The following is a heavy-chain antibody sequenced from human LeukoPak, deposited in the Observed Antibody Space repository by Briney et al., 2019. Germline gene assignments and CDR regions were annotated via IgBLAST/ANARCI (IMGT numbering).Heavy chain of an antibody. CDR3: ARGSRYYYDSSGYASRHNWFDP. V-gene: IGHV1-69*05. D-gene: IGHD3-22*01. CDR1: GGTFSSYA. J-gene: IGHJ5*02. Sequence: GASVTLSCKASGGTFSSYAISWVRQAPGQGLEWMGGIIPIFGTANYAQKFQGRVTITTDESTSTAYMELSSLRSEDTAVYYCARGSRYYYDSSGYASRHNWFDPWGQGTLVTVSS. CDR2: IIPIFGTA.